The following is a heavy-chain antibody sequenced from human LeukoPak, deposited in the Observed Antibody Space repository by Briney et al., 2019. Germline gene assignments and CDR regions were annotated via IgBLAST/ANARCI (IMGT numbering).Heavy chain of an antibody. CDR1: GYTFTGYY. Sequence: GASVKVSCKASGYTFTGYYMHWVRQAPGQGLEWMGWIIPIFGTANYAQKFQGRVTITADKSTSTAYMELSSLRSEDTAVYYCARELGYSYGSFDYWGQGTLVTVSS. J-gene: IGHJ4*02. CDR2: IIPIFGTA. D-gene: IGHD5-18*01. CDR3: ARELGYSYGSFDY. V-gene: IGHV1-69*06.